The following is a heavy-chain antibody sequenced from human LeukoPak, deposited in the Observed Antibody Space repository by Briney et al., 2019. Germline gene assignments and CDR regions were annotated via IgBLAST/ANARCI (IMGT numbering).Heavy chain of an antibody. CDR3: ARSPGRNYYDSSGYVDY. CDR1: GGSISSSSYY. D-gene: IGHD3-22*01. V-gene: IGHV4-39*01. CDR2: IYYSGST. J-gene: IGHJ4*02. Sequence: PSETLSLTCTVSGGSISSSSYYWGWIRQPPGKGLEWIGSIYYSGSTYYNPSLKSRVTISVDTSKNQFSLKLSSVTAADTAVHYCARSPGRNYYDSSGYVDYWGQGTLVTVSS.